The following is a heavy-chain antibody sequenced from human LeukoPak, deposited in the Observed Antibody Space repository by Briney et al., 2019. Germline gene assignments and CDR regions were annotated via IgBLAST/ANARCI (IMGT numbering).Heavy chain of an antibody. CDR2: IKSKTNGETT. J-gene: IGHJ4*02. V-gene: IGHV3-15*01. D-gene: IGHD4-17*01. CDR3: TGNHGDDRPIY. CDR1: GFTFNNIW. Sequence: GGSLRLSCVDSGFTFNNIWMTWVRQAPGKGLEWVGRIKSKTNGETTDYAAAVRDRFTISRDTLKQTLYLQMNSLRTEDTAVYYCTGNHGDDRPIYWGQGTLVTVSS.